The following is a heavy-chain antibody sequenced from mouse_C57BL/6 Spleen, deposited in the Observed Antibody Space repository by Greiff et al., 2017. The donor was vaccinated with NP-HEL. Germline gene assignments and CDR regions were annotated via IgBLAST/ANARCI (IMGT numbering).Heavy chain of an antibody. Sequence: VQLQQSGAELMKPGASVRLSCKATGYTFTGYWIEWVKQRPGHGLEWIGEILPGSGSTNYNEKFKGKATFTADTSSNTAYMQLSSLTTEDSAIYYCARIEVYYDYDDGLGDYWGQGTSVTVSS. CDR1: GYTFTGYW. J-gene: IGHJ4*01. V-gene: IGHV1-9*01. CDR2: ILPGSGST. CDR3: ARIEVYYDYDDGLGDY. D-gene: IGHD2-4*01.